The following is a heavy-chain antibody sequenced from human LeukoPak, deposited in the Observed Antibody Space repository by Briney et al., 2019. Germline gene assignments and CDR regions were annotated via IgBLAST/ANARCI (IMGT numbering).Heavy chain of an antibody. Sequence: SETLSLTCTVSGGSISSSSYYWGWIRQPPGKGLEWIGSIHYSGSTYYNPTLKSRVTISVDTSKNQFSLKLSSVTAADTAVYYCAREYYYDSSGYSNWYFDLWGRGTLVTVSS. V-gene: IGHV4-39*01. D-gene: IGHD3-22*01. CDR1: GGSISSSSYY. CDR2: IHYSGST. CDR3: AREYYYDSSGYSNWYFDL. J-gene: IGHJ2*01.